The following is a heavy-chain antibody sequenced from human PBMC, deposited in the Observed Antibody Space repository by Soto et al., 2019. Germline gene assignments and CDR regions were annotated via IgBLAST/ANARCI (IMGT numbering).Heavy chain of an antibody. Sequence: QVQLVQSGAEVKKPGASVKVSCKTSGYTFSTYILYWMRQAPGQRLEWMGWINVGKGNTKYSEKFQDRVTITRDTSASTAYMELSSLRSEDTAVYYCASGHCDVICYHDYWGQGTLVTVSS. V-gene: IGHV1-3*01. D-gene: IGHD2-21*01. CDR3: ASGHCDVICYHDY. CDR2: INVGKGNT. CDR1: GYTFSTYI. J-gene: IGHJ4*02.